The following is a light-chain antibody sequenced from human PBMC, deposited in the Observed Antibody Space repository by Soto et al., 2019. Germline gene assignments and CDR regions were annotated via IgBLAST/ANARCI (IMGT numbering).Light chain of an antibody. Sequence: QSVLTQPPSASGTPGQRVTISCSGSGSDIGASPVNWYQQLPGTAPKLIIYSNYQRPSGVPDRFSGSKSGTSASLAISGLQSEDEADYYCAAWDDSLGDYVFGTGTKLTVL. J-gene: IGLJ1*01. CDR3: AAWDDSLGDYV. CDR2: SNY. V-gene: IGLV1-44*01. CDR1: GSDIGASP.